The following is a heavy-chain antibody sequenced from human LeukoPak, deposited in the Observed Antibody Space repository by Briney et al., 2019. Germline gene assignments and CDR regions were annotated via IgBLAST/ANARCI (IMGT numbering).Heavy chain of an antibody. V-gene: IGHV4-34*01. CDR2: INHCGST. CDR1: GGSFSGYY. D-gene: IGHD2-15*01. J-gene: IGHJ4*02. CDR3: ARGFPTLGYCSGGSCYSLDY. Sequence: SETLSLTCTVYGGSFSGYYWIWIPQPPGKGLEWIGEINHCGSTNYNPSLKSRVTRSVDTSKNQFSLKLSSVTAADTAVYYCARGFPTLGYCSGGSCYSLDYWGQGTLVTVSS.